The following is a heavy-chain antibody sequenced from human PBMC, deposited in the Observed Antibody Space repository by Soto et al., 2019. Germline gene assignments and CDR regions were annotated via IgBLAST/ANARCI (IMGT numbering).Heavy chain of an antibody. V-gene: IGHV4-39*01. Sequence: ASETLALTCTVSGGTFNINADFWYLAWIRQPPGKGLEWIGSIDNGGNTHYNAPLKSRVIISADTSKNQFSLSLNSVTAADTAVYYCVKRSLLMAPTWGQGIQVTVSS. J-gene: IGHJ4*02. CDR1: GGTFNINADF. CDR2: IDNGGNT. D-gene: IGHD1-26*01. CDR3: VKRSLLMAPT.